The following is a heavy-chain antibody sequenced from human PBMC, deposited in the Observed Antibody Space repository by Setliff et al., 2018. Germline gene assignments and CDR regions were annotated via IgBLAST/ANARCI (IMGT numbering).Heavy chain of an antibody. CDR2: IIPIFGTA. Sequence: ASVKVSCKASGYTFATYGISWVRQAPGQGLEWMGGIIPIFGTANYAQKFQGRVTITADESTSTAYMELRSLRSDDTAVYYCARMAGWESAPRFITIFGVVDYWGQGTLVTVSS. J-gene: IGHJ4*02. CDR3: ARMAGWESAPRFITIFGVVDY. D-gene: IGHD3-3*01. CDR1: GYTFATYG. V-gene: IGHV1-69*13.